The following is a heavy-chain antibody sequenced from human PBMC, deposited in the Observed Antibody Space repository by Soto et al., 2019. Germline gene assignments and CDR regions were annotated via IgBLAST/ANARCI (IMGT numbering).Heavy chain of an antibody. J-gene: IGHJ4*02. CDR2: ITSKGDST. CDR3: ARAVTFGGVIVTTFDY. Sequence: EVQLVESGGGLVQPGGSLRLSCAASGFTFSSYAMHWVRQAPGKGLEYVSAITSKGDSTYYANSVKGRFTISRDNSKNTLYRQMGSLRAEDMAVYYCARAVTFGGVIVTTFDYWGQGTLVTVSS. D-gene: IGHD3-16*02. CDR1: GFTFSSYA. V-gene: IGHV3-64*01.